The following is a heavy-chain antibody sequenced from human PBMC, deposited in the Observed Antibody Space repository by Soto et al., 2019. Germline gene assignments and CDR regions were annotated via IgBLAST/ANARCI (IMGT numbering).Heavy chain of an antibody. CDR2: ISSSSSYI. CDR1: GFTFSSYS. D-gene: IGHD2-2*01. V-gene: IGHV3-21*01. CDR3: VRGGYRSSTSCYANY. Sequence: ESGGGLVKPGGSLRLSCAASGFTFSSYSMNWVRQAPGKGLEWVSSISSSSSYIYYADSVKGRFTISRDNAKNSLYLQMNSLRAEDTAVYYCVRGGYRSSTSCYANYWGQGTLVTVSS. J-gene: IGHJ4*02.